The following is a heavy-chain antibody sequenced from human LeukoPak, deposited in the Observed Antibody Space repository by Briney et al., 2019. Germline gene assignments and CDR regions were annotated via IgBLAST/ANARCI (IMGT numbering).Heavy chain of an antibody. CDR1: GFTFSSYS. Sequence: GGSLRLSCAASGFTFSSYSMNWVRQAPGKGLEWVSSISSSSSYIYYADSVKGRFTISRDNAKNSLYLQMNSLRAEDTAVYYSARDGGAAAMFWFDPWGQGTLVTVSS. V-gene: IGHV3-21*01. CDR3: ARDGGAAAMFWFDP. CDR2: ISSSSSYI. D-gene: IGHD2-2*01. J-gene: IGHJ5*02.